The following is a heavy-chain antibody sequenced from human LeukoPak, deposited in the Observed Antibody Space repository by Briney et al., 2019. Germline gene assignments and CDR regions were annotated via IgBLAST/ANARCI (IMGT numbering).Heavy chain of an antibody. CDR2: IYYSGST. Sequence: SETLSLTCTVSGGSLTNSTYYWGWIRQPQGMGLVWIGSIYYSGSTYYNPSFKSRITISVDTSKNQFSLKVISVTAADTAVYYCARFLAGTRHFHFYYYMDVWGKGTKVTISS. V-gene: IGHV4-39*01. CDR1: GGSLTNSTYY. CDR3: ARFLAGTRHFHFYYYMDV. D-gene: IGHD3-9*01. J-gene: IGHJ6*03.